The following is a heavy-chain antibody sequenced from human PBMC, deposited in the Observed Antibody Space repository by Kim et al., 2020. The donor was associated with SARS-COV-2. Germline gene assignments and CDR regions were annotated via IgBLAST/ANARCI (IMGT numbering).Heavy chain of an antibody. V-gene: IGHV3-21*01. J-gene: IGHJ6*02. CDR3: ASPGAYCSGGSCYSDYYYYYGMDV. Sequence: GGSLRLSCAASGFTFSSYSMNWVRQAPGKGLEWVSSISSSSSYIYYADSVKGRFTISRDNAKNSLYLQMNSLRAEDTAVYYCASPGAYCSGGSCYSDYYYYYGMDVWGQGTTVTVSS. CDR1: GFTFSSYS. CDR2: ISSSSSYI. D-gene: IGHD2-15*01.